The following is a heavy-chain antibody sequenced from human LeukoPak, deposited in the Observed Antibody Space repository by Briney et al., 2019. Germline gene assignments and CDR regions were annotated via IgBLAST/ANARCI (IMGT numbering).Heavy chain of an antibody. CDR1: GGSISSSSYY. J-gene: IGHJ5*02. V-gene: IGHV4-39*07. D-gene: IGHD3-16*02. Sequence: SETLSLTCTVSGGSISSSSYYWGWIRQPPGKGLEWIGSIYYSGSTYYNPSLKSRVTISVDTSKNQFSLKLSSVTAADTAVYYCARDTPDYDYVWGSYQTSWFDPWGQGTLVTVSS. CDR2: IYYSGST. CDR3: ARDTPDYDYVWGSYQTSWFDP.